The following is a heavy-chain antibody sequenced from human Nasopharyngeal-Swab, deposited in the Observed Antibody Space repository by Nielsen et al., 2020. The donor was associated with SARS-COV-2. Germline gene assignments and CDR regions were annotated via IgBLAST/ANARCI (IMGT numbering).Heavy chain of an antibody. CDR2: INQDGSEK. D-gene: IGHD1-26*01. CDR3: VRSIAAATAY. Sequence: GESLKLSCAASGFTFSNYWMIWVRQAPGKGLEWVANINQDGSEKYYVDSVRGRFTISRDNAKNSLSLQMNSLRVEDTAVYYCVRSIAAATAYWGQGTLVTVSS. V-gene: IGHV3-7*01. CDR1: GFTFSNYW. J-gene: IGHJ4*02.